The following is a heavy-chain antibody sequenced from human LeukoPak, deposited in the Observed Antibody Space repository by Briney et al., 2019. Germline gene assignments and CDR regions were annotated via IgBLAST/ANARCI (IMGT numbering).Heavy chain of an antibody. D-gene: IGHD3-10*01. CDR2: FHHSRTT. Sequence: SQTLSLTCTVSGGSISGYSWTWIRQPPGQELKWIGYFHHSRTTSYNPSLTGRVIISVDTAMDQISLKLNSVTAADTAVYYCARGHLGLSPWGQGTLVTVSS. V-gene: IGHV4-59*01. CDR3: ARGHLGLSP. J-gene: IGHJ5*02. CDR1: GGSISGYS.